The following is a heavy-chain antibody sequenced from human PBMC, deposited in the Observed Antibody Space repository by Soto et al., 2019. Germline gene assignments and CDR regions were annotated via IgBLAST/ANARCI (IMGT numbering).Heavy chain of an antibody. CDR1: GFTFSSYA. D-gene: IGHD3-22*01. Sequence: GGSLRLSSAASGFTFSSYAMHWVRQAPGKGLEWVAVISYDGSNKYYADSVKGRFTISRDNSKNTLYLQMNSLRAEDTAVYYCASDASFTMIVVVYYFDYWGQGTLVTVSS. CDR3: ASDASFTMIVVVYYFDY. CDR2: ISYDGSNK. V-gene: IGHV3-30-3*01. J-gene: IGHJ4*02.